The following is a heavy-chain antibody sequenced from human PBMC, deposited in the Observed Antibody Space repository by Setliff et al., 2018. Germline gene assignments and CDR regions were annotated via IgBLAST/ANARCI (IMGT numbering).Heavy chain of an antibody. Sequence: ASVKVSCKASGNTFTGYYIHWLRQAPGQGLEWMGCINPNSGDTTFAQKFQGRVTITRDTSNSTDYMDLSRLTSDDTAVYYSAREVLSTVVAWDYWGQGTRVTVSS. D-gene: IGHD4-17*01. V-gene: IGHV1-2*02. CDR1: GNTFTGYY. CDR3: AREVLSTVVAWDY. J-gene: IGHJ4*02. CDR2: INPNSGDT.